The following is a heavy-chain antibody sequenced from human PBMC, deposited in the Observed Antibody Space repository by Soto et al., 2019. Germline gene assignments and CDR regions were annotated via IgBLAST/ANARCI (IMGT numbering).Heavy chain of an antibody. Sequence: PSETLSLTCAVYGGSFSGYYWSWIRQPPGKGLEWIGEINHSGSTNYNPSLKSRVTISVDTSKNQFSLKLSSVTAADTAVYYCARGRTFIAAAGTPYYYYYYMDVWGKGTTVTVSS. V-gene: IGHV4-34*01. CDR2: INHSGST. D-gene: IGHD6-13*01. CDR3: ARGRTFIAAAGTPYYYYYYMDV. CDR1: GGSFSGYY. J-gene: IGHJ6*03.